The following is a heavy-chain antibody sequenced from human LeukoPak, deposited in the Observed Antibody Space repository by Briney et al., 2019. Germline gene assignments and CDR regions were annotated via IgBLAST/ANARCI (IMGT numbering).Heavy chain of an antibody. CDR2: IYSDNT. D-gene: IGHD4/OR15-4a*01. V-gene: IGHV3-53*01. CDR3: ARRAGAYSHPYDY. Sequence: GGSLRLSCTVSGFTFSNNSMSWVRQAPGKGLEWVSFIYSDNTHYSDSVKGRFTISRDNSKNTLYLQMNSLRAEDTAVYYCARRAGAYSHPYDYWGQGTLVTVSS. CDR1: GFTFSNNS. J-gene: IGHJ4*02.